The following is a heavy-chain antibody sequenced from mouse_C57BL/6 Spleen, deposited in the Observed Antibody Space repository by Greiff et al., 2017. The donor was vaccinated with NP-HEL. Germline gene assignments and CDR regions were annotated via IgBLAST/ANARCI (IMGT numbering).Heavy chain of an antibody. CDR3: AREDTMGGYAYYYAMDY. Sequence: QVQLQQPGTELVKPGASVTLSCKASGYTFTSYWMHWVKQRPGQGLEWIGNINPSNGGTNYNEKFKSKATLTVDKSSSTAYMQLSSLTSEDSAVYYCAREDTMGGYAYYYAMDYWGQGTSVTVSS. CDR2: INPSNGGT. V-gene: IGHV1-53*01. D-gene: IGHD1-1*02. CDR1: GYTFTSYW. J-gene: IGHJ4*01.